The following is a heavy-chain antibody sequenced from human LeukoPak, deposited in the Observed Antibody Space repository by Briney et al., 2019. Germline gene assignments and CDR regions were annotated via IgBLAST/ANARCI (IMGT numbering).Heavy chain of an antibody. Sequence: GGSLRLSCAASGFTFSSYAMSWVRQAPGKGLEWVSAISGSGGSTYYADSVKGRFTISRDNAKNSLYLQMNSLRAEDTAVYYCARATGTTWGTFDYWGQGTLVTVSS. V-gene: IGHV3-23*01. CDR1: GFTFSSYA. D-gene: IGHD1-7*01. CDR3: ARATGTTWGTFDY. J-gene: IGHJ4*02. CDR2: ISGSGGST.